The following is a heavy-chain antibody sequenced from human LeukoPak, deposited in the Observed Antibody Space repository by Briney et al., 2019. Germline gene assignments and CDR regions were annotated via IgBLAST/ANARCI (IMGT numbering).Heavy chain of an antibody. CDR3: ARDRGSPGPLQLFDY. D-gene: IGHD1-7*01. J-gene: IGHJ4*02. CDR2: IKQDGSAK. V-gene: IGHV3-7*01. CDR1: GFALSRYW. Sequence: GGSLRLSCEASGFALSRYWMNWVCRAPAKGLEWVANIKQDGSAKYYVDSVKGRFTISRDNAKNSLYLQMSSLRAEDTAIYFCARDRGSPGPLQLFDYWGQGTLVPVSS.